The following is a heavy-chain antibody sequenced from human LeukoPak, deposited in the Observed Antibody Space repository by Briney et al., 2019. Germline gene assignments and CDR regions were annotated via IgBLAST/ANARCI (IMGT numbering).Heavy chain of an antibody. Sequence: PETLSPTCTMSGGSTSSCYRSWIRRPPGKGQERMVYIYTTGSANYKTSLKSRVTISVDTPKNQFSLTLSSVTAAATAVYYCARLSSSYDSSGYYWVCSYYYYIDVWGKGTTVTVSS. J-gene: IGHJ6*03. CDR3: ARLSSSYDSSGYYWVCSYYYYIDV. CDR2: IYTTGSA. D-gene: IGHD3-22*01. CDR1: GGSTSSCY. V-gene: IGHV4-4*09.